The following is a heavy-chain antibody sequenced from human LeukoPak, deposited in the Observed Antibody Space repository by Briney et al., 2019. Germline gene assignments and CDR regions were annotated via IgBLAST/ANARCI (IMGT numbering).Heavy chain of an antibody. V-gene: IGHV3-66*01. CDR2: IYSGGST. CDR1: GFTVSSNY. Sequence: GGSLRLSCAASGFTVSSNYMSWVRQAPGKGLEWVSVIYSGGSTYYADSVKGRFTISRDNSKNALYLQMNSLRAEDTAVYYCAKGDYYDSSGYYPFGYWGQGTLVTVSS. D-gene: IGHD3-22*01. CDR3: AKGDYYDSSGYYPFGY. J-gene: IGHJ4*02.